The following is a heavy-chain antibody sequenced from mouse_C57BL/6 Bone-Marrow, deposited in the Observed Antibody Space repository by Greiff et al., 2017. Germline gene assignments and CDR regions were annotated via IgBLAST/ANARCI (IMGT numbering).Heavy chain of an antibody. V-gene: IGHV1-82*01. D-gene: IGHD1-1*01. CDR2: IYPGDGNT. CDR3: AGEEVYYGSGFDWYVDV. Sequence: QVQLQQSGPELVKPGASVKISCKASGYAFSSSWMNWVKQRPGKGLEWIGRIYPGDGNTNYNGKFKGKATLTANKSSSTAYMQLSSLTSEDSAVYSCAGEEVYYGSGFDWYVDVWGTGTTVTVSS. J-gene: IGHJ1*03. CDR1: GYAFSSSW.